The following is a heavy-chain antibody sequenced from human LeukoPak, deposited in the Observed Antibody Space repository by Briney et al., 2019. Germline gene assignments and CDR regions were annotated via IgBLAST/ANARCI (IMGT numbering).Heavy chain of an antibody. J-gene: IGHJ4*02. Sequence: GRSLRLSCAASGFTFSSYAMHWVRQAPGKGLEWVAVISYDGSNKYYADSVKGRFTISRDNSKNTLYLQMNSLRAEDTAVYYCARDALSGSYLDYWGKGTLVTVSS. CDR3: ARDALSGSYLDY. CDR2: ISYDGSNK. D-gene: IGHD1-26*01. CDR1: GFTFSSYA. V-gene: IGHV3-30-3*01.